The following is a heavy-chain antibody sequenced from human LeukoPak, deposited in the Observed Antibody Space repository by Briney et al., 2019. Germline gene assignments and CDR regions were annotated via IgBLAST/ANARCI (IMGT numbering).Heavy chain of an antibody. J-gene: IGHJ4*02. D-gene: IGHD3-22*01. CDR2: IKQDGSEK. CDR1: GFTFSSYW. V-gene: IGHV3-7*01. CDR3: ASGAYYYDSSGYRVQGYFDY. Sequence: GGSLRLSCAASGFTFSSYWMSWVRQAPGKGLEWVANIKQDGSEKYYVDSVKGRFTISRDNAKNSLYLQMNSRRAEDTAVYYCASGAYYYDSSGYRVQGYFDYWGQGTLVTVSS.